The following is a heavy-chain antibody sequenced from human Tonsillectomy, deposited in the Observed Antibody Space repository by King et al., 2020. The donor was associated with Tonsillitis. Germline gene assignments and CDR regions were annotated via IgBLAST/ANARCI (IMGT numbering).Heavy chain of an antibody. D-gene: IGHD3-22*01. J-gene: IGHJ5*02. V-gene: IGHV3-48*01. CDR2: ISKIGSST. CDR1: GFTFSSYC. Sequence: QLVQSGGGLVQPGGSLRLSCAASGFTFSSYCMVWVRQAPGKGLEWVSYISKIGSSTQYADSVKGRFTISSDNAKNSLYLQMNSLRAEDTAVYYCARDLDSREDYNWFDPWGQGTLVTVSS. CDR3: ARDLDSREDYNWFDP.